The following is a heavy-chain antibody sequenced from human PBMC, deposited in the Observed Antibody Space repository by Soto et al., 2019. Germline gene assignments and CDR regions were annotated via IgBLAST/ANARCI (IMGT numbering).Heavy chain of an antibody. J-gene: IGHJ4*02. Sequence: ASVKVSCKASGYTLTSYAMHWVRQAPGQRLEWMGWINAGNGNTKYSQKFQGRVTITRDTSASTAYMELSSLRSEDTAVYYCARGEYCGGDCYYPNFDYWGQGTLVTVSS. CDR2: INAGNGNT. V-gene: IGHV1-3*01. CDR1: GYTLTSYA. D-gene: IGHD2-21*02. CDR3: ARGEYCGGDCYYPNFDY.